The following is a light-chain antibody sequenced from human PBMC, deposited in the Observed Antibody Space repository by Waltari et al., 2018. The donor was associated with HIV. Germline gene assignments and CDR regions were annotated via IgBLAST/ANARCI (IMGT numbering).Light chain of an antibody. CDR2: SNS. J-gene: IGLJ2*01. V-gene: IGLV1-40*01. CDR3: QSYDSSLSAL. CDR1: SSNIGAGFD. Sequence: HSVLTQPPSVSGAPRQRVTISCTGSSSNIGAGFDVHWYQHLPGTAPKLLIYSNSNRPSGVPDRFSGSKSGTSASLAITGLQAEDEADYYCQSYDSSLSALFGGGTKLTVL.